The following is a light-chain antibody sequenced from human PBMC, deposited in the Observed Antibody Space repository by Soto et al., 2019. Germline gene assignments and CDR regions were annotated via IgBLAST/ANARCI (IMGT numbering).Light chain of an antibody. V-gene: IGKV1-5*03. CDR2: KAS. Sequence: DIQMTQSPSSLSACVGDRVTITCRASQSIDTWLAWHQQKPGKAPKLLISKASNLESGVPSRFSGSGSGTEFTLTISSLQPDDFATYYCQQYNSFRAFGQGTKVDIK. CDR3: QQYNSFRA. CDR1: QSIDTW. J-gene: IGKJ1*01.